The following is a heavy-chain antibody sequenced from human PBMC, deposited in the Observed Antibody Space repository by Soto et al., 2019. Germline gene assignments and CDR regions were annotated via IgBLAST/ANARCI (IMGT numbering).Heavy chain of an antibody. Sequence: PSETLSLTCTVSGGSISSYYWSWIRQPPGKGLEWIGYTYYSGSTNYNPSLKSRVTISVDTSKNQFSLKLSSVTAADTAVYYCARGGCSGGSCIGRYGMDVWGQGTTVTVSS. V-gene: IGHV4-59*01. CDR3: ARGGCSGGSCIGRYGMDV. D-gene: IGHD2-15*01. J-gene: IGHJ6*02. CDR2: TYYSGST. CDR1: GGSISSYY.